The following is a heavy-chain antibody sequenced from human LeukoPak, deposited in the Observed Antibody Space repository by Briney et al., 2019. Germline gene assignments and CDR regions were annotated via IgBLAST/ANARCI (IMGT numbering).Heavy chain of an antibody. CDR3: TRGVGDGYNTASDY. V-gene: IGHV3-74*01. D-gene: IGHD5-24*01. CDR2: INSDGSST. CDR1: GFTFSSYW. J-gene: IGHJ4*02. Sequence: GGSLRLSCAASGFTFSSYWMHWVRQAPGKGLVWVSRINSDGSSTSYADSVKGRFTISRDNAKNTLYLQMNSLRAEDTAVYYCTRGVGDGYNTASDYWGQGTLVTVSS.